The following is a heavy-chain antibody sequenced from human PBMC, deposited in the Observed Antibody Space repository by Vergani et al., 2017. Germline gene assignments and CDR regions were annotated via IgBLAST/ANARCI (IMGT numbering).Heavy chain of an antibody. J-gene: IGHJ4*02. CDR3: ARGTLPDY. CDR2: IYTSGST. CDR1: GGSISSGSYY. D-gene: IGHD3-10*01. Sequence: QLQLQESGSGLVKPSQTLSLTCAVSGGSISSGSYYWSWIRQPAGKGLEWIGRIYTSGSTNYNPSLKSRVTISVDTSKNQFSLKLSSVTAADTAVYYCARGTLPDYWGQGTLVTVSS. V-gene: IGHV4-61*02.